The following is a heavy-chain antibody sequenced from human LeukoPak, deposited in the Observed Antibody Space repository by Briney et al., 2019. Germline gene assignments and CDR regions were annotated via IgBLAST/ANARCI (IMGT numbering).Heavy chain of an antibody. CDR3: ARAIRGSCSSTSCYAPYYYYYYYMDV. J-gene: IGHJ6*03. CDR2: IYTSGST. V-gene: IGHV4-4*07. D-gene: IGHD2-2*01. Sequence: SETLSPTCTVSGGSISSYYWSWIRQPAGKGLEWIGRIYTSGSTNYNPSLKSRVTMSVDTSKNQFSLKLSSVTAADTAVYYCARAIRGSCSSTSCYAPYYYYYYYMDVWGKGTTVTVSS. CDR1: GGSISSYY.